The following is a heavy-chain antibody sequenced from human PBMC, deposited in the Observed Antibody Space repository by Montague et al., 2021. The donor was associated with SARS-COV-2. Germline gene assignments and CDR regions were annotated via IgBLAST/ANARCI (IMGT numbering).Heavy chain of an antibody. CDR2: IYYSGST. Sequence: SETLSLTCTVSGGSISSGSYYWGWIRQPPGKGLEWIGSIYYSGSTYYNPSLKSRVTISVDTSKYHFSLKLSSVTAADTAVYYCARGRPPMVRGVIGFDPWGQGTLVTVSS. CDR1: GGSISSGSYY. D-gene: IGHD3-10*01. CDR3: ARGRPPMVRGVIGFDP. V-gene: IGHV4-39*02. J-gene: IGHJ5*02.